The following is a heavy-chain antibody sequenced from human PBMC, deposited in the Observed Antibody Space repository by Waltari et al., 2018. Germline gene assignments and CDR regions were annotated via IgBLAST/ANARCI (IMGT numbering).Heavy chain of an antibody. CDR3: ARQSDSSSWPIDY. J-gene: IGHJ4*02. D-gene: IGHD6-13*01. Sequence: QLQLQESGPGLVKPSETLSLTCTVSGGSISSSSYYWGWIRQPPGKGLEWIGSIYYSGSTNYNPSLKSRVTISVDTSKNQFSLKLSSVTAADTAVYYCARQSDSSSWPIDYWGQGTLVTVSS. CDR1: GGSISSSSYY. V-gene: IGHV4-39*01. CDR2: IYYSGST.